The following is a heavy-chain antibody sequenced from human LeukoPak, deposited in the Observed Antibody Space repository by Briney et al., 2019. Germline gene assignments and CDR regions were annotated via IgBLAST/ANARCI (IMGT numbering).Heavy chain of an antibody. CDR1: GGSTSSNNW. V-gene: IGHV4-4*02. D-gene: IGHD3-22*01. CDR2: IYHSGST. J-gene: IGHJ4*02. CDR3: ARVGYYDSSGYYNQLDY. Sequence: SEILSLTCAVSGGSTSSNNWWNWVRQPPGKGLEWIGEIYHSGSTNYNPSLKSRVTISIDTSKNQFSLKLSSVTAADTAVYYCARVGYYDSSGYYNQLDYWGQGTLVTVSS.